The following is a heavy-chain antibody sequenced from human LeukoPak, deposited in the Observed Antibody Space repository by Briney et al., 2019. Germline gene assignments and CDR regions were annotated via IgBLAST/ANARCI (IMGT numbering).Heavy chain of an antibody. CDR2: INPNSGGT. CDR1: GYTFTGYY. D-gene: IGHD1-1*01. CDR3: ARDRGTMNIEYFDY. Sequence: ASVKVSCKASGYTFTGYYMHWVRQAPGQGLEWMGWINPNSGGTNYAQKFQGRVTMTRDTSISTAYMELSRLRSDDTAVYYCARDRGTMNIEYFDYWGQGTLVTVSS. J-gene: IGHJ4*02. V-gene: IGHV1-2*02.